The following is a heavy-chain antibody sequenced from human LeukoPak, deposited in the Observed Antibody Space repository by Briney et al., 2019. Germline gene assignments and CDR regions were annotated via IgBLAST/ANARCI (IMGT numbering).Heavy chain of an antibody. V-gene: IGHV3-43*02. CDR2: ISGDGGST. CDR1: GFTFDDYA. D-gene: IGHD3-10*01. CDR3: AKGLWFGEPLSYYYYYGMDV. Sequence: GGSLRLSCAASGFTFDDYAMHWVRQAPGKGLEWVSLISGDGGSTYYADSVKGRFTISRDNSKNTLYLQMNGLRTEDTALYYCAKGLWFGEPLSYYYYYGMDVWGQGTTVTVSS. J-gene: IGHJ6*02.